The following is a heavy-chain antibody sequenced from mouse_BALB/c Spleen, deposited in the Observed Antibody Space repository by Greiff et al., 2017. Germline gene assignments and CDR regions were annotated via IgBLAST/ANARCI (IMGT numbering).Heavy chain of an antibody. CDR2: ISSGGST. CDR1: GFTFSSYA. CDR3: ARNGYYPYAMDY. D-gene: IGHD2-3*01. Sequence: DVKLVESGGGLVKPGGSLKLSCAASGFTFSSYAMSWVRQTPEKRLEWVASISSGGSTYYPDSVKGRFTISRDNARNILYLQMSSLRSEDTAMYYCARNGYYPYAMDYWGQGTSVTVSS. J-gene: IGHJ4*01. V-gene: IGHV5-6-5*01.